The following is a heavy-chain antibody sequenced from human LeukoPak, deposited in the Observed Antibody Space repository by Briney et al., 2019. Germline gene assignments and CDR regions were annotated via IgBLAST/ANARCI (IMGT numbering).Heavy chain of an antibody. CDR3: ARTWGWFYYYYYYMDV. V-gene: IGHV4-39*06. D-gene: IGHD3-16*01. CDR2: IYYSGST. J-gene: IGHJ6*03. CDR1: GGSISSSSYY. Sequence: PSETLSLTCTVSGGSISSSSYYWGWIRQPPGKGLERIGRIYYSGSTYYNPSLKSRVTISVDTSKNQFPLKLSSVTAADTAVYYCARTWGWFYYYYYYMDVWGKGTTVTVSS.